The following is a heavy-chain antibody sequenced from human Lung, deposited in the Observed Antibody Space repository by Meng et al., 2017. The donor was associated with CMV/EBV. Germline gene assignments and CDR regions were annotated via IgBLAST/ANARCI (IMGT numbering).Heavy chain of an antibody. CDR2: VVYSGTT. D-gene: IGHD1-14*01. CDR3: ARHHHSPTFDY. CDR1: GGSISSSSYY. Sequence: LRRQESGPGLGKPSETLSLTCTVSGGSISSSSYYWAWIRQPPGEGLEWIGSVVYSGTTYYTSSLKSRVSISVDTSKNQFSLKLSSVTAADTAVYYCARHHHSPTFDYWGQGTLVTVSS. V-gene: IGHV4-39*01. J-gene: IGHJ4*02.